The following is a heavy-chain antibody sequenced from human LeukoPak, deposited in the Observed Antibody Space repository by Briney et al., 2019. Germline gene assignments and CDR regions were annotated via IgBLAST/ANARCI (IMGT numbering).Heavy chain of an antibody. J-gene: IGHJ3*02. CDR2: INPSGGST. V-gene: IGHV1-46*01. CDR1: GYTFTSYY. D-gene: IGHD2-15*01. Sequence: GASVKVSCKASGYTFTSYYMHWVRQAPGQGLEWMGIINPSGGSTSYAQKFQGRVTMTRDTSTSTVYMGLSSLRSEDTAVYYCARDHRYCSGGSCYPDAFDIWGQGTMVTVSS. CDR3: ARDHRYCSGGSCYPDAFDI.